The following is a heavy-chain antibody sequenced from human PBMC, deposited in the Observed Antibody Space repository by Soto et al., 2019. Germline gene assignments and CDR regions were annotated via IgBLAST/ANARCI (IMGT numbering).Heavy chain of an antibody. CDR2: IGTGSITI. Sequence: GGSLRLSCKASGFSFSDYAMTWVRQAPGKGLEWISYIGTGSITIYYADSVKGRFTISRDNAKSSLYLQMNSLRDEDTAVYYCTRERASGWYDYWGQGTLVTVSS. V-gene: IGHV3-48*02. CDR1: GFSFSDYA. CDR3: TRERASGWYDY. D-gene: IGHD6-19*01. J-gene: IGHJ4*02.